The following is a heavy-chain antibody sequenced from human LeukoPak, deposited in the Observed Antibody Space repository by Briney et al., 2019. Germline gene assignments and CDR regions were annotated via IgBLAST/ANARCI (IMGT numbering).Heavy chain of an antibody. Sequence: GGSLRLSCAASGFTFSSYDMHWVRQATGKGLEWFSAIGTAGDTYYADSVKGRFTISRDNSKNTLYLQMNSLRAEDTAVYYCAKAGGRDGYKLLDYWGQGTLVTVSS. CDR1: GFTFSSYD. J-gene: IGHJ4*02. CDR3: AKAGGRDGYKLLDY. D-gene: IGHD5-24*01. V-gene: IGHV3-13*01. CDR2: IGTAGDT.